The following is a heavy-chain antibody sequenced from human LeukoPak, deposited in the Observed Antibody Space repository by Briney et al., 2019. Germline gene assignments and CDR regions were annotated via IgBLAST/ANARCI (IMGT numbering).Heavy chain of an antibody. J-gene: IGHJ4*02. CDR2: IYYSGST. D-gene: IGHD2-15*01. CDR1: GGSISSGGYY. Sequence: PSQTLSLTCTVSGGSISSGGYYWSWIRQHPGKGLKWIGYIYYSGSTFYNPSLKSRVTISVDTSKNQFSLNLNSVTAADTAVYYCARGSGSPHYFDSWGQGTLVTVSS. V-gene: IGHV4-31*03. CDR3: ARGSGSPHYFDS.